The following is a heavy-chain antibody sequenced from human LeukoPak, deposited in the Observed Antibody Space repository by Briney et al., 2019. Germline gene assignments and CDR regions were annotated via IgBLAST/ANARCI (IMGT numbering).Heavy chain of an antibody. CDR2: IKSKTDYGTT. CDR1: GFTFSNAW. Sequence: PGGSLRLSCAASGFTFSNAWMSWVRQAPGKGLEWVGRIKSKTDYGTTDYAAPVKGRFTISRDDSENTLYLQMNSLKTEDTAVYYCARLGAIMTTDDGGFDYWGQGTLVTVSS. CDR3: ARLGAIMTTDDGGFDY. V-gene: IGHV3-15*01. D-gene: IGHD4-17*01. J-gene: IGHJ4*02.